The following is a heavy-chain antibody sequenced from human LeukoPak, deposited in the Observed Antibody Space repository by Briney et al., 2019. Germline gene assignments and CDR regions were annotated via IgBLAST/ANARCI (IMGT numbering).Heavy chain of an antibody. Sequence: PGGSLRLSCAASGFTFSTYAMSWVRQAPGKGLEWVSSISSSSSYIYYADSVKGRFIISRDNAKNSLYLQMNSLRAEDTAVYYCARGGDTLFRWGQGTLVTVSS. CDR3: ARGGDTLFR. V-gene: IGHV3-21*01. CDR1: GFTFSTYA. D-gene: IGHD5-18*01. CDR2: ISSSSSYI. J-gene: IGHJ4*02.